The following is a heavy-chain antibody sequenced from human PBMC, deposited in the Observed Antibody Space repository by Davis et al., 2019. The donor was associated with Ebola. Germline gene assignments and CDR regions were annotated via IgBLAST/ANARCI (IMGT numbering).Heavy chain of an antibody. CDR1: GFTFSRNW. CDR2: INQDGSGK. CDR3: AKDWYIAVAASFDY. D-gene: IGHD6-13*01. Sequence: GESLKISCAASGFTFSRNWMSWLRQAPGKGLEWVASINQDGSGKYYVNSVKGRFTISRDNSKNTLYLQMNSLRAEDTAVYYCAKDWYIAVAASFDYWGQGTLVTVSS. J-gene: IGHJ4*02. V-gene: IGHV3-7*03.